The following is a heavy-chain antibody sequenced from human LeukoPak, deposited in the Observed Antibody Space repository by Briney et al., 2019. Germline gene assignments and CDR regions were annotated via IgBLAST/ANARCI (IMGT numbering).Heavy chain of an antibody. D-gene: IGHD6-13*01. V-gene: IGHV4-31*03. CDR3: ARDSPAMGIAAAGRPLGAFDI. CDR1: GGSISSGDYY. CDR2: IHYSGST. Sequence: SQTLSLTCTVSGGSISSGDYYWSWIRQPPGKGLEWIGYIHYSGSTYYNPSLKSRVTISVDTSKNQFSLKLSSVTAADTAVYYCARDSPAMGIAAAGRPLGAFDIWGQGTMVTVSS. J-gene: IGHJ3*02.